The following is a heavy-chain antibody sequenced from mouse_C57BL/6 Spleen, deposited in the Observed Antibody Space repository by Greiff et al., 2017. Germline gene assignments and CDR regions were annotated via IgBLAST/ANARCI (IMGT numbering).Heavy chain of an antibody. V-gene: IGHV1-55*01. CDR3: DRRPFDY. J-gene: IGHJ2*01. CDR1: GYTFTSYW. CDR2: IYPGSGST. Sequence: QVQLQQPGAELVKPGASVKMSCKASGYTFTSYWITWVKQRPGQGLEWIGDIYPGSGSTNYNEKFKSKATLTVDTSSSTAYMQLRRLASEDSAIYYCDRRPFDYWGQGTTLTVSS.